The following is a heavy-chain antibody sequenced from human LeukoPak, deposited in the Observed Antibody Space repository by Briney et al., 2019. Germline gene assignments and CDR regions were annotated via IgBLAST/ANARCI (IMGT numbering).Heavy chain of an antibody. V-gene: IGHV1-2*02. J-gene: IGHJ5*02. Sequence: ASVKVSCKASGYTFTAYYMHWVRQAPGQGLEWMGWINPNSGGTNYAQKFQGRVTMTRDTSISTAYMELSRLRSDDTAVYYCARARQIGTTRWFDPWGQGTLVTVSS. CDR1: GYTFTAYY. CDR2: INPNSGGT. CDR3: ARARQIGTTRWFDP. D-gene: IGHD1-1*01.